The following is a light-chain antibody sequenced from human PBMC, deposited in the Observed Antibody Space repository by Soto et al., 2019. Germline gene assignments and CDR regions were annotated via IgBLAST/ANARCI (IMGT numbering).Light chain of an antibody. CDR1: SSDVGAYNY. Sequence: QSALTQPASVSGSPGQSITISCTGTSSDVGAYNYVSWYQQHSGKAPRLIISEVSDRPSGVSNRFSGSNSGNTASLTISGLQVEDEADYYCSSYTSSSTLVFGGGTKLTVL. CDR2: EVS. V-gene: IGLV2-14*03. J-gene: IGLJ2*01. CDR3: SSYTSSSTLV.